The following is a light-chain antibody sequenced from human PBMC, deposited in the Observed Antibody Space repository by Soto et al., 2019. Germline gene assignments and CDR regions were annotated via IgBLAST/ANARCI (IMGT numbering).Light chain of an antibody. V-gene: IGKV1-39*01. CDR1: QSISTY. CDR2: DAS. CDR3: QQSYMDPIT. J-gene: IGKJ5*01. Sequence: DIQMTQSTSSLSASVGNRVTITCRASQSISTYLNWYQKKPGKAPNLLIYDASRLQSGVPSRFSGSGGGTDFTLSISSVQPEDFATYFCQQSYMDPITFGQRTRLEIK.